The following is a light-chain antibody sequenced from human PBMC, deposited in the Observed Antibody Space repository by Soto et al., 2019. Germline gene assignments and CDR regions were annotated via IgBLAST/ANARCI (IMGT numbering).Light chain of an antibody. CDR1: QTISHY. V-gene: IGKV1-39*01. J-gene: IGKJ4*01. Sequence: DIPLTQSPSSLSASVGDRASITCRTSQTISHYLNCYHHRPGQAPKLLVYSTSNLQVGVPSRFSGGGAVTEFTLIISSLQSEDFGSYLCQQTYNLLPTSGGGIRVLIK. CDR3: QQTYNLLPT. CDR2: STS.